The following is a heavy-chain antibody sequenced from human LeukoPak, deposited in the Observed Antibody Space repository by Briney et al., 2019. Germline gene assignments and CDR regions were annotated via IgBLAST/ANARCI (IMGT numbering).Heavy chain of an antibody. J-gene: IGHJ6*02. Sequence: GGSLRLSCAASGFTFSSYAMHWVRQAPGKGLEWVAVISYDGSNKYYADSVKGRFTISRDNSKNTLYLQMNSLRAGDTSVYYCARDGEYCSAGCTSHSCSYGLDVWGQGTTVTVSS. CDR1: GFTFSSYA. D-gene: IGHD2-15*01. V-gene: IGHV3-30-3*01. CDR3: ARDGEYCSAGCTSHSCSYGLDV. CDR2: ISYDGSNK.